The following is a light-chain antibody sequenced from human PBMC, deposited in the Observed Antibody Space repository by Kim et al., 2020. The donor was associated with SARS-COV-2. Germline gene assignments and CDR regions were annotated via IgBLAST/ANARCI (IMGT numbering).Light chain of an antibody. V-gene: IGLV1-40*01. CDR3: QSYDSSLSGLYV. CDR2: GNS. CDR1: SSNIGARYD. J-gene: IGLJ1*01. Sequence: QSVLTQPPSVSGAPGQRVTISCTGSSSNIGARYDVHWYQQLPGTAPKLLIYGNSNRPSGVPDRFSGSKSGTSASLAITGLQAEDEADYCQSYDSSLSGLYVFGTGTKVTVL.